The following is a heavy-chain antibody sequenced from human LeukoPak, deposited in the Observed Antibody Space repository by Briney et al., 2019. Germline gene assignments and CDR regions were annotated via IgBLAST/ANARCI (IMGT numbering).Heavy chain of an antibody. CDR2: ISGSGGST. Sequence: GGSLRLSCAASGFTFSSYAMSWVRQAPGQGLELVSAISGSGGSTYFADSVKGRFTISRDNSKNTLYLQMNSLRAEDTAVYYCAKDSGSGSSSMDVWGQGTTVTVSS. J-gene: IGHJ6*02. D-gene: IGHD3-10*01. V-gene: IGHV3-23*01. CDR1: GFTFSSYA. CDR3: AKDSGSGSSSMDV.